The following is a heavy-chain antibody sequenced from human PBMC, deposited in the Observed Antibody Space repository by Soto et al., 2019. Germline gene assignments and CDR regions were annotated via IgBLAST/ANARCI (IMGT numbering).Heavy chain of an antibody. Sequence: SETLSLTCTVSGGSISSGGYYWSWIRQHPGKGLEWIGYIYYSGSTYYNPSLKSRVTISVDTSKNQFSLKLSSVTAADTAVYYCARDGDGRMTTNPYYYNGMDVWGPGTTVTVSS. D-gene: IGHD4-4*01. CDR3: ARDGDGRMTTNPYYYNGMDV. V-gene: IGHV4-31*03. CDR1: GGSISSGGYY. J-gene: IGHJ6*02. CDR2: IYYSGST.